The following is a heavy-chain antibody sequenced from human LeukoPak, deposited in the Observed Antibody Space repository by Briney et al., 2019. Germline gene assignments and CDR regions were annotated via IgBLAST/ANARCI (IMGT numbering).Heavy chain of an antibody. CDR2: IKQDGSEK. D-gene: IGHD1-26*01. J-gene: IGHJ4*02. CDR1: GGSISSSSYY. Sequence: ETLSLTCTVSGGSISSSSYYWGWIRQAPGKGLEWVANIKQDGSEKYYVDSVKGRFTISRDNAKNSLYLQMNSLRAEDTAVYYCARAGVGATYYFDYWGQGTLVTVSS. CDR3: ARAGVGATYYFDY. V-gene: IGHV3-7*01.